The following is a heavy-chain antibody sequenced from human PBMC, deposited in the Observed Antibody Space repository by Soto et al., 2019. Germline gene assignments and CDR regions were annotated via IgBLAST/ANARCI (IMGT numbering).Heavy chain of an antibody. J-gene: IGHJ4*02. V-gene: IGHV3-23*01. CDR3: AKDGYDILTGYYIFDY. D-gene: IGHD3-9*01. CDR1: GFTFSSYA. CDR2: ISGSGGST. Sequence: EVQLLESGGGLVQPGGSLRLSCAASGFTFSSYAMSWVRQAPGKGLEWVSAISGSGGSTYYADSVKGRFTISRDNSKNTLYLQMNSLRAEYTAVYYCAKDGYDILTGYYIFDYWGQGTLVTVSS.